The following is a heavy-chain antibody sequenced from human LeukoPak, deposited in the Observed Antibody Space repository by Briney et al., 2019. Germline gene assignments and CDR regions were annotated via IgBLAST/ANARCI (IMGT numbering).Heavy chain of an antibody. CDR1: GGSISTYY. CDR3: AGGVLNHDAFDI. Sequence: PSETLSLTCTVSGGSISTYYWSWIRQSPGKGLEWIGYIYYSVSTNYNPSLKSRGTISVDTSKNQFSLKLSSVTAAATAVYYCAGGVLNHDAFDIWGQGTMVTVSS. CDR2: IYYSVST. V-gene: IGHV4-59*01. J-gene: IGHJ3*02. D-gene: IGHD5/OR15-5a*01.